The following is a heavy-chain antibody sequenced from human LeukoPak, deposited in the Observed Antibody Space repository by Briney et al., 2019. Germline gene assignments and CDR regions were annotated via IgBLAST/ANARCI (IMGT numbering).Heavy chain of an antibody. D-gene: IGHD2-15*01. CDR3: AAQYCSGGSCYPRY. V-gene: IGHV3-74*01. Sequence: GGSLRLSCAASGFTFSSYWMHWVRQVPGKGLVWVSRINSDGSSTSYADSVKGRFTISRDNAKNTLYLQMNSLRAEDTAVYYCAAQYCSGGSCYPRYWGQGTLVTVSS. CDR2: INSDGSST. CDR1: GFTFSSYW. J-gene: IGHJ4*02.